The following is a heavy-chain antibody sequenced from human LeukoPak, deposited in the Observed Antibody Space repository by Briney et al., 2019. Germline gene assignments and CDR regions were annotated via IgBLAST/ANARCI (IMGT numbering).Heavy chain of an antibody. CDR3: AGASSGLDY. V-gene: IGHV3-30*03. CDR2: ISYDGSNK. D-gene: IGHD3-22*01. CDR1: GFTFSSYG. Sequence: GGSLRLSCAASGFTFSSYGMHWVRQAPGKGLEWVAVISYDGSNKYYADSVKGRFTISRDNSKNTLYLQMNSLRAEDTAVYYCAGASSGLDYWGQGILVTVSS. J-gene: IGHJ4*02.